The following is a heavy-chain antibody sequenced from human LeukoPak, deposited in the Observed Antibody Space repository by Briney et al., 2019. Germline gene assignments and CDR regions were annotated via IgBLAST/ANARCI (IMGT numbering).Heavy chain of an antibody. CDR2: IIPIFGTA. CDR1: GGTSSSYA. D-gene: IGHD3-22*01. Sequence: ASVKVSCKASGGTSSSYAISWVRQAPGQGLEWMGGIIPIFGTANYAQKFQGRVTITADESTSTAYMELSSLRSEDTAVYYCASSLYDSSGYYTFDFWGQGTLVTVSS. CDR3: ASSLYDSSGYYTFDF. V-gene: IGHV1-69*13. J-gene: IGHJ4*02.